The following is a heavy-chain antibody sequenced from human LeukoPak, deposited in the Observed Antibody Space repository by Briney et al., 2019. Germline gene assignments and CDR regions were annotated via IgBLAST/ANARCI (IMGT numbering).Heavy chain of an antibody. V-gene: IGHV3-23*01. J-gene: IGHJ4*02. CDR2: TSGSGGNT. Sequence: GGSLRLSCAASGFTLRSYDMSWVRQAPGKGLEWVAATSGSGGNTYYADSVKGRFTISRDNSKNTLYLQVNSLRAEDTAVYYCAKEYSGYDFDYWGQGTLVTVSS. CDR1: GFTLRSYD. D-gene: IGHD5-12*01. CDR3: AKEYSGYDFDY.